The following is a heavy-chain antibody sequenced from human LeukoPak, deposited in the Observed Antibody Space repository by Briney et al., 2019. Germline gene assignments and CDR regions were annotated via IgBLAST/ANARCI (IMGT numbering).Heavy chain of an antibody. V-gene: IGHV1-3*01. CDR2: INAGNGNT. Sequence: ASVTVSFKASGYTFTSYAMHWVRQAPGQRLEWMGWINAGNGNTKYSQKFQGRVTITRDTSASTAYMELSSLRSEDTAVYYCARGGIVVVPAGGPFDYWGQGTLVTVSS. CDR1: GYTFTSYA. D-gene: IGHD2-2*01. J-gene: IGHJ4*02. CDR3: ARGGIVVVPAGGPFDY.